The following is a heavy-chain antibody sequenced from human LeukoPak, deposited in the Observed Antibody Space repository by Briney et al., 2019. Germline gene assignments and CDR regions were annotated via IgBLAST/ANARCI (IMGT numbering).Heavy chain of an antibody. CDR2: ISYDGSNK. D-gene: IGHD4-17*01. CDR1: GFTFSSYG. V-gene: IGHV3-30*18. Sequence: GGSLRLSCAASGFTFSSYGIHWVRQAPGKGLEWVAVISYDGSNKYYADSVKGRFTISRDNSKNTLYLQMNSLRAEDTAVYYCAKDLKPAYGDYVYWGQGTLVTVSS. CDR3: AKDLKPAYGDYVY. J-gene: IGHJ4*02.